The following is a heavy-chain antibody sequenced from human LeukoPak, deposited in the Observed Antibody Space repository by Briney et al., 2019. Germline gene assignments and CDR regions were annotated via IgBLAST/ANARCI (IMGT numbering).Heavy chain of an antibody. CDR2: IYYSGST. Sequence: SETLSLTCTVSVGSISSSSDDWGWIRQPPGKGLEWIGSIYYSGSTYYNPSRKSRFTISVDTAKNRFYLKLSSVTAADTAVYYSQRQVLDYYNSSGSLLAFDIWGQGTMVTVSS. J-gene: IGHJ3*02. V-gene: IGHV4-39*01. CDR3: QRQVLDYYNSSGSLLAFDI. CDR1: VGSISSSSDD. D-gene: IGHD3-22*01.